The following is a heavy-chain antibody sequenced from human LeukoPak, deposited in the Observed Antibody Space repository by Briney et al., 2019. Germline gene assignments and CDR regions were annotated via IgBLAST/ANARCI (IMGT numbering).Heavy chain of an antibody. CDR2: IIPIFGTA. CDR3: ARNYGDYGYFDY. V-gene: IGHV1-69*06. Sequence: ASVKVSCKASGGTFSSYAIIWVRQAPGQGLEWMGGIIPIFGTANYAQKFQGRVTIAADKSTSTAYMELSSLRSEDTAVYYCARNYGDYGYFDYWGQGTLVTVSS. D-gene: IGHD4-17*01. CDR1: GGTFSSYA. J-gene: IGHJ4*02.